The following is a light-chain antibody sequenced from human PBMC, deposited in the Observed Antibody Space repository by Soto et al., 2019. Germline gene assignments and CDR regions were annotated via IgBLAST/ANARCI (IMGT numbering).Light chain of an antibody. CDR1: SSDIGGYDH. V-gene: IGLV2-14*03. CDR2: DVS. CDR3: NSYTTSSSLYV. Sequence: QSVLTQPASWSGSPGQSITIPCTGTSSDIGGYDHVSWYQQHPGKAPKLLVYDVSNRPSGVSDRFSGSKSANTASLTISGLQAEDEADYYCNSYTTSSSLYVFGTGTKVTVL. J-gene: IGLJ1*01.